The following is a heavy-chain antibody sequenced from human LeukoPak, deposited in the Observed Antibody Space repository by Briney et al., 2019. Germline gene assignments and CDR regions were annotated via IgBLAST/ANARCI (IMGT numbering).Heavy chain of an antibody. CDR1: GDYIRGHQ. D-gene: IGHD5-18*01. J-gene: IGHJ4*02. Sequence: PSETLSLTCTVSGDYIRGHQWSWLRQPPGKGLEWIGNVYYSGGTNYNPSLKSRLNISVDTSTNQFSLKLSSVTAADTAVYYCARGGSYGYYWGQGTLVTVSS. CDR3: ARGGSYGYY. CDR2: VYYSGGT. V-gene: IGHV4-59*11.